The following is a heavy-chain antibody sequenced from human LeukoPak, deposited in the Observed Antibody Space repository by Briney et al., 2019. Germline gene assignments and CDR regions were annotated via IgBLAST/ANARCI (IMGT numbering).Heavy chain of an antibody. Sequence: GGSLRLSCAASGFTFSSYAMHWVRQAPGKGLEWVAVISYDGSNKYYADSVKGRFTISRDNSKNTLYLQMNSLRAEDTAAYYCARDGWYDSSGYYVGYYFDYWGQGTLVTVSS. D-gene: IGHD3-22*01. V-gene: IGHV3-30-3*01. CDR3: ARDGWYDSSGYYVGYYFDY. CDR1: GFTFSSYA. J-gene: IGHJ4*02. CDR2: ISYDGSNK.